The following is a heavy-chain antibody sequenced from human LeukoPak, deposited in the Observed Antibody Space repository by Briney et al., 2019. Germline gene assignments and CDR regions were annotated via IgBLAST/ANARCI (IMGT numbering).Heavy chain of an antibody. Sequence: SETLSLTCTVSGGSTSSSSYYWGWIRQPPGKGLEWIGSIYYSGSTYYNPSLKSRVTISVDTSKNQFSLKLSSVTAADTAVYYCARLTTYYSPFDYWGQRTLVTVSS. J-gene: IGHJ4*02. CDR2: IYYSGST. V-gene: IGHV4-39*01. D-gene: IGHD3-10*01. CDR1: GGSTSSSSYY. CDR3: ARLTTYYSPFDY.